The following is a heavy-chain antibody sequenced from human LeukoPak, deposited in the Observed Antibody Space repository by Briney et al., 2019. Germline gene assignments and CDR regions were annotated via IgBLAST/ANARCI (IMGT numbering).Heavy chain of an antibody. J-gene: IGHJ4*02. CDR3: AGDSTVITGFDY. CDR1: GYSISSAYY. CDR2: IYRSGST. V-gene: IGHV4-38-2*02. Sequence: SETLSLTCTVSGYSISSAYYWGWIRQPPVKGLEWIGSIYRSGSTYYNTSLKSRVTISVDTSNNQLSLKLSSVTAADTAVYYCAGDSTVITGFDYWGQGTLVTVSS. D-gene: IGHD4-17*01.